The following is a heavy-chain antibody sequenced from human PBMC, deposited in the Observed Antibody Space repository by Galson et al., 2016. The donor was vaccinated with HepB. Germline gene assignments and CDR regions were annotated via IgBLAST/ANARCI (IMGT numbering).Heavy chain of an antibody. J-gene: IGHJ4*02. CDR1: GFTFSSYA. D-gene: IGHD2-8*02. CDR3: AKAPSPSCIGALCYELDS. V-gene: IGHV3-23*01. Sequence: SLRLSCAASGFTFSSYAMTWVRQVPGKGLEWVSTISGRDSGTYHADSVKGRFTISRDNSKNTLYLQMNSLRVEDTAIYYCAKAPSPSCIGALCYELDSWGQGTLVTVSS. CDR2: ISGRDSGT.